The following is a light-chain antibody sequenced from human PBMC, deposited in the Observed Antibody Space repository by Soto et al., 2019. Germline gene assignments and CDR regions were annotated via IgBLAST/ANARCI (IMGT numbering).Light chain of an antibody. CDR3: QKYNTAPWT. CDR1: QGISNY. CDR2: AAS. V-gene: IGKV1-27*01. J-gene: IGKJ1*01. Sequence: DIQMTQSPSSLTASVGDRVTITCRASQGISNYLAWYQQKPGKVPKLLIYAASTLQSGVPSRFSGSGSGTDFTLTNSTLQPEHVATYYCQKYNTAPWTFGQGTKVDI.